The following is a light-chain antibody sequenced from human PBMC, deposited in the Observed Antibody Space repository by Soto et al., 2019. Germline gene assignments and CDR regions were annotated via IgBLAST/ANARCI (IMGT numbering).Light chain of an antibody. CDR2: GAS. Sequence: IGMSHSVATLSVYPEERATLSCRASQSTSSKLAWYQQKPGQAPRLLIYGASTRATGIPARFSGSGSGTEFTLTITSLQSEDFAVYYCQEYNNWHPIPFGGGTKVDIK. CDR3: QEYNNWHPIP. J-gene: IGKJ4*01. CDR1: QSTSSK. V-gene: IGKV3-15*01.